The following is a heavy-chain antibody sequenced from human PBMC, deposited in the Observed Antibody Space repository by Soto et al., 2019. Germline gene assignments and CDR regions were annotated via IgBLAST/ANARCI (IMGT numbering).Heavy chain of an antibody. CDR3: ARRKPYGFSGEDAFDI. D-gene: IGHD3-10*01. J-gene: IGHJ3*02. CDR2: MNPNSGNT. Sequence: ASVKVSCKASGYTFTSYDINWVRQATGQGLEWMGWMNPNSGNTGYAQKFQGRVTMTRNTSISTAYMELSSLRSEDTAVYYCARRKPYGFSGEDAFDIWGQGTMVTVS. V-gene: IGHV1-8*01. CDR1: GYTFTSYD.